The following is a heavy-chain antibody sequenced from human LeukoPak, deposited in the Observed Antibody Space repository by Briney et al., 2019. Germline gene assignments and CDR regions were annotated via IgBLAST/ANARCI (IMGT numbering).Heavy chain of an antibody. J-gene: IGHJ6*03. CDR2: IVVGSGNT. Sequence: SVKVSCKASGFTFTSSAMQWVRQARGQRLEWIGWIVVGSGNTNYAQKFQERVTITRDMSTSTAYMELSSLRSEDTAVYYCAASVWELPHQKYYYYYMDVWGKGTTVTVSS. D-gene: IGHD1-26*01. CDR3: AASVWELPHQKYYYYYMDV. CDR1: GFTFTSSA. V-gene: IGHV1-58*02.